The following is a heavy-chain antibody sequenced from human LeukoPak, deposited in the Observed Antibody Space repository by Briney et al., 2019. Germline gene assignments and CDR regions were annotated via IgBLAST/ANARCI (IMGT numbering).Heavy chain of an antibody. Sequence: GGSLRLSCAASGFTFSSNAMCWVRQAPGKGLEWVSLISGTGGTTYYADSVKGRFTISRDNSKNTLYLQMNSLRVEDTAVYYCAKDAHSGSYFDYWGQGILVTVSS. V-gene: IGHV3-23*01. CDR3: AKDAHSGSYFDY. D-gene: IGHD1-26*01. J-gene: IGHJ4*01. CDR2: ISGTGGTT. CDR1: GFTFSSNA.